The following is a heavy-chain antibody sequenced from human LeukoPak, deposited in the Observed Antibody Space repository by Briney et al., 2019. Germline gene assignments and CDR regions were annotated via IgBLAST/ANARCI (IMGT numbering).Heavy chain of an antibody. CDR3: ARDWVYCSSTSCPVGYNWFDP. V-gene: IGHV1-69*13. J-gene: IGHJ5*02. CDR1: GYTFTSYV. CDR2: IIPIFGTA. D-gene: IGHD2-2*01. Sequence: ASVKVSCKASGYTFTSYVISWVRQAPGQGLEWMGGIIPIFGTANYAQKFQGRVTITADESTSTAYMELSSLRSEDTAVYYCARDWVYCSSTSCPVGYNWFDPWGQGTLVTVSS.